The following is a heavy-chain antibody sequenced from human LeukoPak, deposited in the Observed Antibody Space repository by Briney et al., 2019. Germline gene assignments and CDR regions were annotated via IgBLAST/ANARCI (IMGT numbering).Heavy chain of an antibody. CDR2: IYHSGST. D-gene: IGHD4-17*01. V-gene: IGHV4-4*02. J-gene: IGHJ4*02. CDR1: GDSIISSTW. CDR3: ARDTHGYGDYNY. Sequence: SGTLSLTCAVSGDSIISSTWWSWVRQPPGKGLEWIGEIYHSGSTNYNPSLRGRVTMSVDKSKNQFSLRLTSVTAADTAVYYCARDTHGYGDYNYWGQGSLVTVSS.